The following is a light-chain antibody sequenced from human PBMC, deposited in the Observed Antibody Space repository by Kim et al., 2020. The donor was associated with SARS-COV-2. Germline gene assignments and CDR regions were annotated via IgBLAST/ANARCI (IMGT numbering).Light chain of an antibody. CDR3: QVWDSSTVV. V-gene: IGLV3-9*01. CDR1: KMGSKK. CDR2: RDS. J-gene: IGLJ2*01. Sequence: VALGQTARITCEGDKMGSKKVLWYQQKPGQAPVLVIYRDSNRPSGIPERFSGSNSGNTATLTISRAQAGDEADYYCQVWDSSTVVFGGGTQLTVL.